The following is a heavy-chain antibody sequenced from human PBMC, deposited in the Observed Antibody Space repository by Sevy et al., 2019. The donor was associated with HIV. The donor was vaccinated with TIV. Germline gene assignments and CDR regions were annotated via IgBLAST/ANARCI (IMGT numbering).Heavy chain of an antibody. Sequence: ASVKVSCQASGYTFSNYGVTWVRQAPGQGLESMGWISGYNGNTKYAQKFQDRVIMTTDTATSTAYMELRSLRSDDTAVYYCVRDESFSLIVVDPDYWGQGTLVTVSS. J-gene: IGHJ4*02. CDR3: VRDESFSLIVVDPDY. D-gene: IGHD3-22*01. CDR2: ISGYNGNT. CDR1: GYTFSNYG. V-gene: IGHV1-18*01.